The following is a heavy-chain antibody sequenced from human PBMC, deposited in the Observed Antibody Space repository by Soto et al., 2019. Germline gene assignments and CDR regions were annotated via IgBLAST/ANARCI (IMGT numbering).Heavy chain of an antibody. V-gene: IGHV5-51*01. CDR3: ARGSGYHNY. D-gene: IGHD5-12*01. J-gene: IGHJ4*02. CDR1: GYPFTTNW. CDR2: IYPSDSDT. Sequence: GESRKISCKGSGYPFTTNWIAWVRQMPGKGLERMGIIYPSDSDTTYSPSFRGQVTISVDKSTSTAYLQWSSLKASDTAIYYCARGSGYHNYWGQGTLVTVSS.